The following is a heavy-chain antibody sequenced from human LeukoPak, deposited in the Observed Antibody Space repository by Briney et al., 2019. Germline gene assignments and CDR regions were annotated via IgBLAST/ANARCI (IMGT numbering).Heavy chain of an antibody. V-gene: IGHV1-8*03. D-gene: IGHD1-26*01. CDR1: GYTFTNFD. CDR3: ARMTNSGSFP. J-gene: IGHJ5*02. Sequence: GASVKVSCKASGYTFTNFDINWVRQATGQGLEWMGWMNPNTGNAGYAQKFQDRVTITWDASRSTAYMDLSSLRSEDTAVYYCARMTNSGSFPWGQGTLVTVSS. CDR2: MNPNTGNA.